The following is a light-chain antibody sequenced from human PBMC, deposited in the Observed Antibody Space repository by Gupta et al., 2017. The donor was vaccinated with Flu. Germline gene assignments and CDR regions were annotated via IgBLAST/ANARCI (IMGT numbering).Light chain of an antibody. J-gene: IGLJ3*02. CDR3: QTTDSSGGYRGL. V-gene: IGLV3-25*02. CDR1: ELPKKY. Sequence: SPELTQPPSVSVSAGQTARITCFGDELPKKYAYWYQQKPGQAPVMMIYQDNKRPSGIPERFSASSSGTTVTLTISGVQAEDEADYFCQTTDSSGGYRGLFGGGTKLTVL. CDR2: QDN.